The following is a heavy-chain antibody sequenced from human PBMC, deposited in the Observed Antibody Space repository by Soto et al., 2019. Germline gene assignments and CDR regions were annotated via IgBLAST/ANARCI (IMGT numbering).Heavy chain of an antibody. Sequence: QVQLVQSGAEVKKPGSSVKVSCKASGGTFSSYAISWVRQAPGQGLEWMGGIIPSFGTANYAQKFQGRVTITADESTSTGYMELSSVRSEDTAVYYCARAVGPSSSWYYYDGMDVWGQGTTVTFSS. CDR1: GGTFSSYA. D-gene: IGHD6-13*01. CDR3: ARAVGPSSSWYYYDGMDV. J-gene: IGHJ6*02. CDR2: IIPSFGTA. V-gene: IGHV1-69*12.